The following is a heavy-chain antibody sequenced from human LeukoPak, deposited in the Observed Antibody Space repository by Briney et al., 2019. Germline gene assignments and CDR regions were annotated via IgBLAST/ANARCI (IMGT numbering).Heavy chain of an antibody. CDR2: VSRSSRFI. CDR3: ARLTDAFDYFFDS. D-gene: IGHD5-12*01. J-gene: IGHJ4*02. V-gene: IGHV3-21*01. CDR1: GFAFSPYS. Sequence: GGSLRLSCAASGFAFSPYSMNWVRQAPGKGLECVSSVSRSSRFIFYADSVQGRFTIPRDDAKDSLFLQMNSLRAEDTAVYYCARLTDAFDYFFDSWGQGTLVTVSS.